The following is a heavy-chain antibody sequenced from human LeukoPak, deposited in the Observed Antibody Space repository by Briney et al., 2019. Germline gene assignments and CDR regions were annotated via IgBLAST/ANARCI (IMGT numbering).Heavy chain of an antibody. J-gene: IGHJ5*02. CDR2: IYYSGST. CDR1: GGSISSSSYY. D-gene: IGHD2-15*01. V-gene: IGHV4-39*01. CDR3: ARPSIYCSGGSCYSNWFDP. Sequence: SETLSLTCTVSGGSISSSSYYWGWIRQPPGKGLEWIGSIYYSGSTYYNPSLKSRVTISVDTSKNQFSLKLSSVTAADTAVYYCARPSIYCSGGSCYSNWFDPWGQGTLVTVSS.